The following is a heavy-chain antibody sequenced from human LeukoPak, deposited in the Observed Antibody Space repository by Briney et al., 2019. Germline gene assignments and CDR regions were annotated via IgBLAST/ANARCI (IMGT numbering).Heavy chain of an antibody. J-gene: IGHJ4*02. Sequence: QTGGSLRLSCGASGFTFSNYWMTWVRQAPGKGLEGVANINRDASEKYYADSVKGRFTISRDNAKNTLYLQMNSLRAEDTAVYYCARGLGGGVIDYWGQGTLVTVSS. V-gene: IGHV3-7*01. D-gene: IGHD3-16*01. CDR2: INRDASEK. CDR1: GFTFSNYW. CDR3: ARGLGGGVIDY.